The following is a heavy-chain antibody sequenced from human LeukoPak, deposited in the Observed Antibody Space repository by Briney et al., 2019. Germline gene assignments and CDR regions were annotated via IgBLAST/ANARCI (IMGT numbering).Heavy chain of an antibody. CDR2: IYSGGST. V-gene: IGHV3-53*01. D-gene: IGHD6-13*01. Sequence: GGSLRPSCAASGFTFSSYAMSWVRQAPGKGLEWVSVIYSGGSTYYADSVKGRFTISRDNSKNTLYLQMNSLRAEDTAVYYCARELAAAGPGYYGMDVWGQGTTVTVSS. J-gene: IGHJ6*02. CDR1: GFTFSSYA. CDR3: ARELAAAGPGYYGMDV.